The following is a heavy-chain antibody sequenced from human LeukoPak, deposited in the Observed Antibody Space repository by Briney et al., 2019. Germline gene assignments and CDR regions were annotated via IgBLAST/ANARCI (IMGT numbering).Heavy chain of an antibody. CDR2: IIPILGIA. D-gene: IGHD3-10*01. Sequence: ASVKVSCKASGGTFSSYAISWVRQAPGQGLEWVGRIIPILGIANYAQKFQGRVTITADKSTSTAYMELSSLRSEDTAVYYCARALLQGITMVRGVPSPFDYWGQGTLVTVSS. CDR3: ARALLQGITMVRGVPSPFDY. J-gene: IGHJ4*02. CDR1: GGTFSSYA. V-gene: IGHV1-69*04.